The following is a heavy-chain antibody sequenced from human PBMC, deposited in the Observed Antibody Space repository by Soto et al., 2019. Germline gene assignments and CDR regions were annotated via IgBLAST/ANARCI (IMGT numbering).Heavy chain of an antibody. CDR1: GGSISSSQW. J-gene: IGHJ3*02. V-gene: IGHV4-4*02. CDR2: IYHSGST. CDR3: ATRDALPDPVDI. Sequence: QVQLQESGPGLVKPSGTLSLTCAVSGGSISSSQWWGLVREFPGRGLELIGEIYHSGSTNVNPSLYTRVTVSLENSENQFSLKLTSVTAADTAIYYCATRDALPDPVDICGHGTMVPVSS. D-gene: IGHD1-26*01.